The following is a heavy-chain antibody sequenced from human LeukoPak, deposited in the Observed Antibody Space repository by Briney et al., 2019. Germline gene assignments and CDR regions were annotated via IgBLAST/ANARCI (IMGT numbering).Heavy chain of an antibody. CDR2: INPNSGGT. D-gene: IGHD3-22*01. CDR1: GYTFTGYY. Sequence: GASVKVSCKASGYTFTGYYMHWVRQAPGQGLEWMGWINPNSGGTNYAQKFQGRVTMTRDTSISTAYMELSRLRSDDTAVYYCARGLDDSSGYYYAFDIWGQGTMVTVSS. J-gene: IGHJ3*02. CDR3: ARGLDDSSGYYYAFDI. V-gene: IGHV1-2*02.